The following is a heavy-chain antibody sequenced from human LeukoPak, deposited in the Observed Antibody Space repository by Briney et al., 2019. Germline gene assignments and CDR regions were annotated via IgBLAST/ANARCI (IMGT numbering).Heavy chain of an antibody. Sequence: TGGSLRLSCAASGFTFSSYAMHWVRQAPGKGLEWVAVISYDGRDKHYVDSVKGRFIISRDNSKNTLYLQMNSLRAEDTALYYCARDRVRIASYYFDYWGQGTLVTVSS. V-gene: IGHV3-30*04. CDR1: GFTFSSYA. CDR3: ARDRVRIASYYFDY. J-gene: IGHJ4*02. CDR2: ISYDGRDK. D-gene: IGHD6-13*01.